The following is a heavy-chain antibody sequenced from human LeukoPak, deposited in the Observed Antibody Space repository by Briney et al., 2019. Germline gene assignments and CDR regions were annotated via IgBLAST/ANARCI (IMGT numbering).Heavy chain of an antibody. CDR2: IKSDGGT. CDR3: ARAPSEIGGYYPEYLRH. D-gene: IGHD3-22*01. Sequence: PGGSLRLSCAASGFTFSTYWMHWVRQAPGQGLVWVSRIKSDGGTNYADSVKGRFTISRDNAKKTVSLQINSLRHEHACVYYCARAPSEIGGYYPEYLRHWGQGTLGTVSS. CDR1: GFTFSTYW. V-gene: IGHV3-74*01. J-gene: IGHJ1*01.